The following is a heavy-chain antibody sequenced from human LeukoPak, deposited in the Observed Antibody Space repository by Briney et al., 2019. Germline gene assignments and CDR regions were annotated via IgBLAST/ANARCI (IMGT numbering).Heavy chain of an antibody. CDR3: ARQSTSYWFDP. V-gene: IGHV4-39*01. Sequence: SETLSLTCTVFGGSISNYYWGWIRQPPGKGLEWIGSIYYSGSTYYNPSLKSRVTISVDTSKNQFSLKLSSVTAADTAVYYCARQSTSYWFDPWGQGTLVTVSS. J-gene: IGHJ5*02. CDR2: IYYSGST. CDR1: GGSISNYY. D-gene: IGHD2-2*01.